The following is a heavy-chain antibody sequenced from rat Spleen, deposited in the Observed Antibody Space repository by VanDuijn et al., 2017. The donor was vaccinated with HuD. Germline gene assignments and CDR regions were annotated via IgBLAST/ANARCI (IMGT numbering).Heavy chain of an antibody. CDR1: GFTFSNYY. V-gene: IGHV5-7*01. J-gene: IGHJ2*01. CDR2: ISYDGIST. Sequence: EVQLVESGGGLVQPGRSMKLSCAASGFTFSNYYMAWVRQAPMKGLEWVATISYDGISTYYRDSVKGRFTISKDNSKSTLYLQRDSLGSEDTATYYGASLNYGGYIEEFDYRGQGVMVTVSS. D-gene: IGHD1-11*01. CDR3: ASLNYGGYIEEFDY.